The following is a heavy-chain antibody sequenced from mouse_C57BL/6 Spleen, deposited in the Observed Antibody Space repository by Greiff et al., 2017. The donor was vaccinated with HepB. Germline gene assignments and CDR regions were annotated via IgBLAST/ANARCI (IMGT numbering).Heavy chain of an antibody. J-gene: IGHJ4*01. CDR3: AREGEGGSSLYYAMDY. D-gene: IGHD1-1*01. CDR2: INPNNGGT. Sequence: EVQVVESGPELVKPGASVKIPCKASGYTFTDYNMDWVKQSHGKSLEWIGDINPNNGGTIYNQKFKGKATLTVDKSSSTAYMELRSLTSEDTAVYYCAREGEGGSSLYYAMDYWGQGTSVTVSS. V-gene: IGHV1-18*01. CDR1: GYTFTDYN.